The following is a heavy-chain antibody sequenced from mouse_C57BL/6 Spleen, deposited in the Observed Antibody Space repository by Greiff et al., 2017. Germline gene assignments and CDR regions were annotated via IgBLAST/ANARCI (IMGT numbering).Heavy chain of an antibody. J-gene: IGHJ4*01. CDR2: INYDGSST. Sequence: EVKVVESEGGLVQPGSSMKLSCTASGFTFSDYYMAWVRPVPEKGLEWVANINYDGSSTYYLASLKSRFIISRDNAKNILYLQMSSLKSEDTATEYCARSDGDYAMEDWGKGTSGNVAS. D-gene: IGHD1-1*02. CDR3: ARSDGDYAMED. CDR1: GFTFSDYY. V-gene: IGHV5-16*01.